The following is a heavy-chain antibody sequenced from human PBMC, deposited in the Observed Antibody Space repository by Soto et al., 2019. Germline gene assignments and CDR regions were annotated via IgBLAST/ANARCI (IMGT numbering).Heavy chain of an antibody. CDR1: GGSISSGGYY. CDR2: IYYSGST. CDR3: DHQGQGMVRGVKVPLYGMDV. J-gene: IGHJ6*02. V-gene: IGHV4-31*03. D-gene: IGHD3-10*01. Sequence: QVQLQESGPGLLKPSQTLALSYTVSGGSISSGGYYWSWIRQHPGKGLEWIGYIYYSGSTYYNPSLKSRVTISVDTSKNQFSLKLSSVTAADTAVYYCDHQGQGMVRGVKVPLYGMDVWGQGTTVTVSS.